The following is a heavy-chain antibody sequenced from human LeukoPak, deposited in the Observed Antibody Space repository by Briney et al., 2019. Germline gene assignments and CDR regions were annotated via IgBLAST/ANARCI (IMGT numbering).Heavy chain of an antibody. D-gene: IGHD3-3*01. J-gene: IGHJ4*02. CDR3: ARENNYGWSGYYDH. CDR2: ISSSGSTI. CDR1: GVTFSNYE. V-gene: IGHV3-48*03. Sequence: GGSLRLSCAASGVTFSNYEMNWVRQVPGKGLEWLSYISSSGSTIYYADSVKGRFTISRDNAKNSLYLQMDSLRAEDTAIYYCARENNYGWSGYYDHWGQGTLVTVSS.